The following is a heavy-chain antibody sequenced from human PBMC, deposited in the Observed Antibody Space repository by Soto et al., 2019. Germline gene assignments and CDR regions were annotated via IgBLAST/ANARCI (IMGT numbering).Heavy chain of an antibody. CDR3: ARHLMATVTRWFDP. CDR2: IYHSGST. V-gene: IGHV4-30-2*01. CDR1: GGSISSGGYS. Sequence: SETLSLTCAVSGGSISSGGYSWSWIRQPPGKGLEWIGYIYHSGSTYYNPSLKSRVTISVDRSKNQFSLKLSSVTAADTAVYYCARHLMATVTRWFDPWGQGTLVTVSS. J-gene: IGHJ5*02. D-gene: IGHD4-17*01.